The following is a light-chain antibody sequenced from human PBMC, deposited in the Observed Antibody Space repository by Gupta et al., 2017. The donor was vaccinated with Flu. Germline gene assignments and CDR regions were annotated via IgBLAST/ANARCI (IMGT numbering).Light chain of an antibody. V-gene: IGLV4-69*01. Sequence: QLALTQSPSASASLGPSVKLTCTLRSGHSTYAIAWHQQQPEKGPRYLMKLNSDGSHSKGDGIPDRFSGSSSGAERYLTISSLQSEDEADYYCQTWGTGIHVFGGGTKLTVL. CDR1: SGHSTYA. CDR2: LNSDGSH. CDR3: QTWGTGIHV. J-gene: IGLJ3*02.